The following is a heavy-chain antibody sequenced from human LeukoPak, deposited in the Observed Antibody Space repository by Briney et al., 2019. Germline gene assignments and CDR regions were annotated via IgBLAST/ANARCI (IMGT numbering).Heavy chain of an antibody. V-gene: IGHV3-23*01. CDR3: ARDLASIRRFGELLDY. D-gene: IGHD3-10*01. Sequence: PGGSLRLSCAASGFTFYSYAMNWVRQAPGKGLEWVSTFSGSGGSTYYADSVKGRFTISRDNSKNTLYLQMNSLRAEDTAVYYCARDLASIRRFGELLDYWGQGTLVTVSS. CDR1: GFTFYSYA. J-gene: IGHJ4*02. CDR2: FSGSGGST.